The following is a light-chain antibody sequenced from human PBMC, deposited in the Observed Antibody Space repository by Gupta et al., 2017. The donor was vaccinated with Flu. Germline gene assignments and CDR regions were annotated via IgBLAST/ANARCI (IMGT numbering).Light chain of an antibody. V-gene: IGKV1-39*01. Sequence: DIQMTQSPSYLSASVGDRVTITCRASQSISSYLNWYQQKPGKAPKLLIYAASSLQRGGKSMLSNSGDNTHVNIRIISRQLEDLTPYYCQQGNRKHAIFVFGGGTKVEIK. CDR3: QQGNRKHAIFV. CDR1: QSISSY. J-gene: IGKJ4*01. CDR2: AAS.